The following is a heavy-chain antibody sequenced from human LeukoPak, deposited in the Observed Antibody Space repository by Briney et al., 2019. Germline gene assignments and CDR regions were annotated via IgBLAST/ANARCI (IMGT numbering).Heavy chain of an antibody. CDR1: GYTFTSYA. V-gene: IGHV1-3*01. CDR2: ISAGNGNT. J-gene: IGHJ4*02. Sequence: GASVKVSCKASGYTFTSYAIHWVRQAPGQRLEWMGWISAGNGNTKYSQNFQGRVTFIGNTSATTAFMELSSLRSEDAAVYYCARDSGSGSNDYWGQGTLVTVSS. D-gene: IGHD1-26*01. CDR3: ARDSGSGSNDY.